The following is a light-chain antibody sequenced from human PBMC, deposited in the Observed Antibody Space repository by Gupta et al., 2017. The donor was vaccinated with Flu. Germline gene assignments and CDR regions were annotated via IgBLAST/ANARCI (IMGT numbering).Light chain of an antibody. V-gene: IGLV3-1*01. CDR2: KDT. CDR1: ELGDKY. J-gene: IGLJ1*01. CDR3: QAGDSSIFV. Sequence: GKTARITCSGVELGDKYTFRNPQRPGQYLMMVIYKDTKRPSESTERFSGSNSGTTATLTIRGTQARDEDDYYCQAGDSSIFVFGTGTKVTVL.